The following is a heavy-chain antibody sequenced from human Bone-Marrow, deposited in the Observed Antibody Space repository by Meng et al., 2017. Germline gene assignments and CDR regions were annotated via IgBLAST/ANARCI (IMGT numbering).Heavy chain of an antibody. J-gene: IGHJ4*02. V-gene: IGHV3-48*04. D-gene: IGHD1-26*01. CDR3: ASSRPMRGSYAD. CDR1: GFTFSSYG. Sequence: GESLKISCAASGFTFSSYGMHWVRQAPGKGLEWVSYISSSGSTIYYADSVKGRFTISRDNAKNSLYLQMNSLRAEDTAVYYCASSRPMRGSYADWGQGTLVTVSS. CDR2: ISSSGSTI.